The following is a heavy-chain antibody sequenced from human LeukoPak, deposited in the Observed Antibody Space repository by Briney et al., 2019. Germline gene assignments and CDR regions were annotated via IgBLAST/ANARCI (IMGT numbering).Heavy chain of an antibody. CDR3: ARGYYDSSGYYYFDY. CDR1: GYTFTSYY. J-gene: IGHJ4*02. Sequence: ASVKVSCKASGYTFTSYYMHWVRQAPGQGLEWMGIINPSGGSTSYAQEFQGKVTMTRDTSTSTVYMELSSLRSEDTAVYYCARGYYDSSGYYYFDYWGQGTLVTVSS. CDR2: INPSGGST. D-gene: IGHD3-22*01. V-gene: IGHV1-46*01.